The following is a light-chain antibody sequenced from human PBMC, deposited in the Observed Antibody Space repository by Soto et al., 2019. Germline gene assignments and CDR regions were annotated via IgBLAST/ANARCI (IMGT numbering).Light chain of an antibody. CDR2: DST. CDR1: QSIHTS. J-gene: IGKJ5*01. CDR3: QQRSVWPPIT. V-gene: IGKV3-11*01. Sequence: VLPQSPATLSLSPGERATLSCRASQSIHTSLAWYQQKSGKPPRLVIYDSTLRANGVPDRFGGSRSGTEFTLTINSLEPEDFAVYYCQQRSVWPPITFGQGTRLEI.